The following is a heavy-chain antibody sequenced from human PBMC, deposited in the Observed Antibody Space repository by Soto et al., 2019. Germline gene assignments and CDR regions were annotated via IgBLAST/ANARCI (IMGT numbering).Heavy chain of an antibody. J-gene: IGHJ6*02. CDR3: AKHGQLPCYYYGMDV. D-gene: IGHD1-26*01. CDR2: ISGYNGDT. Sequence: QVQLVQSGGEVKKPGASVKVSCKTSGYTFTRYGISWVRQAPGQGLEWMGWISGYNGDTNYAQKFQDRVTMTSDTSTTTVYMELRSLTSADTAVYYCAKHGQLPCYYYGMDVWGQGTTVTVSS. CDR1: GYTFTRYG. V-gene: IGHV1-18*01.